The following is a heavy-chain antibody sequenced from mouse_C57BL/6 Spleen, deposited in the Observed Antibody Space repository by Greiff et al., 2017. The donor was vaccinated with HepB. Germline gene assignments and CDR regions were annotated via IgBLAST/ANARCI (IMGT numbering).Heavy chain of an antibody. J-gene: IGHJ1*03. D-gene: IGHD1-1*01. V-gene: IGHV1-76*01. CDR2: IYPGSGNT. CDR1: GYTFTDYY. Sequence: VKLQQSGAELVRPGASVKLSCKASGYTFTDYYINWVKQRPGQGLEWIARIYPGSGNTYYNEKFKGKATLTAEKSSSTAYMQLSSLTSEDSAVYFCARDSSYGYFDVWGTGTTVTVSS. CDR3: ARDSSYGYFDV.